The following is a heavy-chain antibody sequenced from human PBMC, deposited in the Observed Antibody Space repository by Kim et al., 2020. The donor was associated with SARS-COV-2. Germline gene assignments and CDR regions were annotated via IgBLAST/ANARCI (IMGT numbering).Heavy chain of an antibody. D-gene: IGHD3-3*01. CDR1: GFTFSSYS. Sequence: GGSLRLSCAASGFTFSSYSMNWVRQAPGKGLEWVSSISSSSYIYYSDSVKGRFTISRDNAKNSLYLQMNSLRAEDTAVDYCARDQLRFLEWPFEYWGRG. V-gene: IGHV3-21*01. J-gene: IGHJ4*02. CDR2: ISSSSYI. CDR3: ARDQLRFLEWPFEY.